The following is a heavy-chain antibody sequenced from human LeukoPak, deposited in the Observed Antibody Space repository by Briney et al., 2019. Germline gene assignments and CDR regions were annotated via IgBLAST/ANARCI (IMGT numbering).Heavy chain of an antibody. CDR2: IDARGNP. CDR1: GGSISYYY. V-gene: IGHV4-4*07. Sequence: SETLSLTCTVSGGSISYYYWTWLRQPAGKGLEWIGRIDARGNPKYTPSLRSRVTLSIDTPGQQFSLKLSSVTAADTAVYFCAREGCSGGVCYFDYWGRGTLVTVSS. D-gene: IGHD2-15*01. J-gene: IGHJ4*02. CDR3: AREGCSGGVCYFDY.